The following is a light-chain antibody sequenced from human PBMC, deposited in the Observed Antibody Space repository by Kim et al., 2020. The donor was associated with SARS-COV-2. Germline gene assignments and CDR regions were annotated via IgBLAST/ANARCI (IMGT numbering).Light chain of an antibody. V-gene: IGKV4-1*01. CDR1: QSVLYSSNNKNY. Sequence: DIVMTQSPDSLAVSLGERATINCKSSQSVLYSSNNKNYLAWYQQKPGQPPKLLIYWASTRESGVPDRFSGSGSGTDFTLTISSLQAEDVAVYYCQQYCSTRWTFGQGTKVDIK. CDR2: WAS. J-gene: IGKJ1*01. CDR3: QQYCSTRWT.